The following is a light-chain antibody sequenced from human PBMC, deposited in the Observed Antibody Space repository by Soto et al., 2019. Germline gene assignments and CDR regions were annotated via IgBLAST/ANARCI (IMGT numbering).Light chain of an antibody. J-gene: IGKJ4*01. Sequence: ELVWTQSPGTLSLSPGARATLSCRASQGVSSYFLAWYQQKPGQAPRLLIYGASSRATGSPDRFSGSGSGTDFTLTINRLEPGDSAVYFCHHRSNWPPLTFGGGTKVDIK. V-gene: IGKV3D-20*02. CDR1: QGVSSYF. CDR2: GAS. CDR3: HHRSNWPPLT.